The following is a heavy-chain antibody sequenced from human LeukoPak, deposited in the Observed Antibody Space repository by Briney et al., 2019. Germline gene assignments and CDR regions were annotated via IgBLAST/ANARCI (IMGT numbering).Heavy chain of an antibody. J-gene: IGHJ4*02. D-gene: IGHD4-17*01. CDR2: ISSSSSYI. V-gene: IGHV3-21*01. Sequence: PGGSLRLSCAASGFTFSSYSMNWVRQAPGKGLEWVSSISSSSSYIYYADSVKGRFTISRDNAKNSLYLQMSSLRAEDTAVYYCARAGYDYGDPGEVLLDYWGQGTLVTVSS. CDR1: GFTFSSYS. CDR3: ARAGYDYGDPGEVLLDY.